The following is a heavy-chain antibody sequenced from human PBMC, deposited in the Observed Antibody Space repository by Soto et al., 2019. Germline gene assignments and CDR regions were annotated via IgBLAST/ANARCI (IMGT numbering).Heavy chain of an antibody. CDR2: ISGSGGST. V-gene: IGHV3-23*01. CDR1: GFTFNSYA. Sequence: EVQLLESGGGLVQPGGSLRLSCAASGFTFNSYAMSWVRQAPGKGLEWVSAISGSGGSTYYADSVKGRFTISRDNSKNTLYLQMNSLRAEDTAVYYCASLRYSSGWYYGMDVWGQGTTVTVSS. CDR3: ASLRYSSGWYYGMDV. D-gene: IGHD6-19*01. J-gene: IGHJ6*02.